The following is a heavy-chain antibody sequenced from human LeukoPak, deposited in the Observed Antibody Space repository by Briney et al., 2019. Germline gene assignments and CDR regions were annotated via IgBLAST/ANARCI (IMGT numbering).Heavy chain of an antibody. V-gene: IGHV3-53*01. D-gene: IGHD6-13*01. CDR2: IYSGGST. CDR1: GFTVSSNY. Sequence: GGSLRLSCAASGFTVSSNYMSWVRQAPGKGLEWVSVIYSGGSTYYADSVKGRFTISRDNSKNTLYLQMNSLRAGDTAVYYCARDRYYSSSDGGAFDIWGQGTMVTVSS. J-gene: IGHJ3*02. CDR3: ARDRYYSSSDGGAFDI.